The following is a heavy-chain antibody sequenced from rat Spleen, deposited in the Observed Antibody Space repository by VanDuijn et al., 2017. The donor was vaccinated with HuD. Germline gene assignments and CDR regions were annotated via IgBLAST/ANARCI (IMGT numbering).Heavy chain of an antibody. CDR3: ARSPQYGYNSFDY. D-gene: IGHD1-9*01. J-gene: IGHJ2*01. V-gene: IGHV5-25*01. CDR2: ISTGGGNT. Sequence: EVQLVESGGGLVQPGRSLKLSCAASGFTFSDYYMAWVRQAPKKGLEWVASISTGGGNTYYRDSVKGRFTISRDNAKSTLYLQMDSLRSEDTATYYCARSPQYGYNSFDYWGQGVMVTVSS. CDR1: GFTFSDYY.